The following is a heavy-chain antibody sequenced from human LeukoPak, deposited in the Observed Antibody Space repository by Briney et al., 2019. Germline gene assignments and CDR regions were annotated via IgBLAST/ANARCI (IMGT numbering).Heavy chain of an antibody. D-gene: IGHD1-14*01. V-gene: IGHV4-39*01. CDR2: GFYSGST. J-gene: IGHJ4*02. Sequence: SETLSLTCTVSGGSISSTRYYWGWIRQPPGKGLEWIGSGFYSGSTYHNPSLKSRVTISVDTSKNLFSLKLTSVTAADTTVYFCARHTTVWSFDYGGQGTQVTVSS. CDR3: ARHTTVWSFDY. CDR1: GGSISSTRYY.